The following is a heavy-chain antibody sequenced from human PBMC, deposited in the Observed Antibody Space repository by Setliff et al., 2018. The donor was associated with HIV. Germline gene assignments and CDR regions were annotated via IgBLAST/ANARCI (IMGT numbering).Heavy chain of an antibody. CDR2: IYENDYT. D-gene: IGHD3-10*01. CDR1: GGSMNNYY. J-gene: IGHJ4*02. Sequence: SETLSLTCIVSGGSMNNYYWNWVRQTPGKGLEWIGYIYENDYTHYTVSLRSRVTISMDTSKNQFSLTLRSVTAADGAIYYCARAQMHRGVVAWSLYYFDYWGQGALVTVSS. CDR3: ARAQMHRGVVAWSLYYFDY. V-gene: IGHV4-59*01.